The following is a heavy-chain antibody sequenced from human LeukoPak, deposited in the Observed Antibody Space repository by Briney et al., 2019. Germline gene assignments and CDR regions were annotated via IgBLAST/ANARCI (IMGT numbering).Heavy chain of an antibody. V-gene: IGHV1-2*02. D-gene: IGHD2-2*01. CDR1: GYTFTGYY. Sequence: GASVKVSCKASGYTFTGYYMHWVRQAPGEGLEWMGWINANSGGTNYAQKFQGRVTMTRGTSISTAYMELSRLRADDTAVYYCARDFGYCSTSCQTFDYWGQGTLVTVSS. CDR2: INANSGGT. CDR3: ARDFGYCSTSCQTFDY. J-gene: IGHJ4*02.